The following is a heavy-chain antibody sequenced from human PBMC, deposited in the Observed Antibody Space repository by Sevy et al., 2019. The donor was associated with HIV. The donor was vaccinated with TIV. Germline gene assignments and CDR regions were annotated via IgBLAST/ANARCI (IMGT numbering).Heavy chain of an antibody. V-gene: IGHV3-66*01. CDR1: GFNVSDND. D-gene: IGHD2-21*02. Sequence: GRSLRLSCAASGFNVSDNDMNWVRQAPGKGLEWVSLMYHGGSILYADTVRGRFITSRDKSKNTLYLQMNSLRGEDTAVYYCARFSGLLRDFWGQGSLVTVSS. CDR2: MYHGGSI. CDR3: ARFSGLLRDF. J-gene: IGHJ4*02.